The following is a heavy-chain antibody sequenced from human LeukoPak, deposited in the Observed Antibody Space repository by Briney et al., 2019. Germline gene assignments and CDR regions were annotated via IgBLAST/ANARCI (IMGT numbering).Heavy chain of an antibody. V-gene: IGHV1-2*02. CDR3: ARDGPAQIVDLDY. Sequence: ASVKVSCKASGYTFSGTGWYLYWLRQAPGQGLECMGWIHPNNGDTAYAQKFEGRVAMTRDTSISTAYMELRRLRPDDTAVYFCARDGPAQIVDLDYWGQGTLVTVSS. J-gene: IGHJ4*02. CDR2: IHPNNGDT. D-gene: IGHD3-22*01. CDR1: GYTFSGTGWY.